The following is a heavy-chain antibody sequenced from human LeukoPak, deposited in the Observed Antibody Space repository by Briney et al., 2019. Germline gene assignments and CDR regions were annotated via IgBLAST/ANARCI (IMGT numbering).Heavy chain of an antibody. CDR2: ISGSGGST. V-gene: IGHV3-23*01. J-gene: IGHJ4*02. CDR3: AKAGEGVAAAGGDYFDY. CDR1: EFTSSSYS. Sequence: PGGSLRLSCAASEFTSSSYSTNWVRQAPGKGLEWVSAISGSGGSTYYADSVKGRFTISRDNSKNTLYLQMNSLRAEDTAAYYCAKAGEGVAAAGGDYFDYWGQGTLVTVSS. D-gene: IGHD6-13*01.